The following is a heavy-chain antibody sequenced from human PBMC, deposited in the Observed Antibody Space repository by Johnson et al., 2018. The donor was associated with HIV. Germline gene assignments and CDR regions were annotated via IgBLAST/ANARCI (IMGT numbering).Heavy chain of an antibody. CDR3: ARDTDVLPGYSGPDDAFDL. J-gene: IGHJ3*01. V-gene: IGHV3-30*04. Sequence: QVQLVESGGGVVQPGRSLRLSCAASGFTFSSYAMHWVRQAPGKGLECVAVISYDGSNKYYADSVKGRFTISRDNSKNTLYLQMNSLRAEDTAVYYCARDTDVLPGYSGPDDAFDLWGQGTLVTVSS. CDR2: ISYDGSNK. CDR1: GFTFSSYA. D-gene: IGHD3-9*01.